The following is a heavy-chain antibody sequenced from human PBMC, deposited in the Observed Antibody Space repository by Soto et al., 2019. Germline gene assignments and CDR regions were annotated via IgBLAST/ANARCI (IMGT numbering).Heavy chain of an antibody. CDR3: ASVTFGGVVLAH. CDR2: IYFNGNT. Sequence: SETLSLTCSVSADSFSKYYWTWIRQPPGEGLEWIGYIYFNGNTNYNPSLKVRVTISIDTSKKQFSLNLSSVTAADTAVYYCASVTFGGVVLAHWGQGTLVTVSS. CDR1: ADSFSKYY. J-gene: IGHJ4*02. V-gene: IGHV4-59*01. D-gene: IGHD3-16*01.